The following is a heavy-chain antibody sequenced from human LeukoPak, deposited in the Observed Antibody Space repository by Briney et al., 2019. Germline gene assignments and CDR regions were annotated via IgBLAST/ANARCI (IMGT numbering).Heavy chain of an antibody. CDR1: GFTFSSYA. CDR2: ISYDGSNK. J-gene: IGHJ4*02. Sequence: GGSLRLSCAASGFTFSSYAMHWVRQAPGKGLEWVAVISYDGSNKYYADSVKGRFTISRDNSKNTPYLQMNSLRAEDTAVYYCARAFGGWIQLWLPRWTCDYWGQGTLVTVSS. D-gene: IGHD5-18*01. V-gene: IGHV3-30-3*01. CDR3: ARAFGGWIQLWLPRWTCDY.